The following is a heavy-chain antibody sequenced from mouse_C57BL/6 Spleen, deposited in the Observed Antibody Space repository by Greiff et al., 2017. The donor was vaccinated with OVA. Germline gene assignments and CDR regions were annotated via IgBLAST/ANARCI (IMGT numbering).Heavy chain of an antibody. Sequence: VNLVESGPGLVAPSQCLSITCTVSGYSFTSYGVHWVRQPPGQGLEWLVVIWTDGSTTNNSALISRLSISTDNSKSQVFLKRNSLQTDYTAMYYCDRDDDDYDWAMDYWGQGTSVTVSS. D-gene: IGHD2-4*01. V-gene: IGHV2-6*03. J-gene: IGHJ4*01. CDR1: GYSFTSYG. CDR2: IWTDGST. CDR3: DRDDDDYDWAMDY.